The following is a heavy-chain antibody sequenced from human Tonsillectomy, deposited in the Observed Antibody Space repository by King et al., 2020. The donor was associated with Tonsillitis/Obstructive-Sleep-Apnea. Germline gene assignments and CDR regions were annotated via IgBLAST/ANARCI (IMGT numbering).Heavy chain of an antibody. Sequence: VQLVDSGGVVVQPGGSLRLSCAASGFTFDDYTMHWVRQAPGKGLEWVSLISWDGGTTYYADSVKGRFTISRDNSKNSLYLQMNSLRTEDTALYYCAKDLLNYYYMDVWGKGTRVTVSS. V-gene: IGHV3-43*01. CDR3: AKDLLNYYYMDV. CDR2: ISWDGGTT. CDR1: GFTFDDYT. J-gene: IGHJ6*03.